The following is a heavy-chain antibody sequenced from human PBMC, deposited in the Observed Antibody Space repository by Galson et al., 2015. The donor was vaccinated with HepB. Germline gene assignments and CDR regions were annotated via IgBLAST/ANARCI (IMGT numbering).Heavy chain of an antibody. D-gene: IGHD3-10*01. CDR2: ISGSSGTI. CDR3: ASGRSITMLRGAPLDY. Sequence: SLRLSCAASGFTFSSYSMNWVRQAPGKGLEWVSYISGSSGTIYYADSVKGRFTISRDNAKNSLYLQMNSLRAEDTAVYYCASGRSITMLRGAPLDYWGQGTLVTVSS. V-gene: IGHV3-48*01. J-gene: IGHJ4*02. CDR1: GFTFSSYS.